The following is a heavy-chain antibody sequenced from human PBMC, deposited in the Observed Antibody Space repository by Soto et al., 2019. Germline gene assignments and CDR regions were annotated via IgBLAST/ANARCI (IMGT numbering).Heavy chain of an antibody. J-gene: IGHJ6*02. Sequence: QVQLVESGGGVVQPGRSLRLSCAASGFTFSSYGMHWVRQAPGKGLEWVAVISYDGSNKYYADSVKGRFTISRDNSKNTVYLEMNSLRGEDTAVYFCARLAVRLSYSGIDFWGQGATVTVSS. CDR2: ISYDGSNK. V-gene: IGHV3-30*03. CDR3: ARLAVRLSYSGIDF. D-gene: IGHD6-6*01. CDR1: GFTFSSYG.